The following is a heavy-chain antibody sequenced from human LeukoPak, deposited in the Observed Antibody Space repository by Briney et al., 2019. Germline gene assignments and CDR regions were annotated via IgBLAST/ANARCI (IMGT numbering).Heavy chain of an antibody. CDR1: GGSISSSSYY. CDR3: ARDLTPDYSNYEALFDY. D-gene: IGHD4-11*01. Sequence: PSETLSLTCTVSGGSISSSSYYWGWIRQPPGKGLEWIGSIYYSGSTYYNPSLKSRVTISVDTSKNQFSLKLSSVTAADTAVYYCARDLTPDYSNYEALFDYWGQGTLVTVSS. CDR2: IYYSGST. V-gene: IGHV4-39*07. J-gene: IGHJ4*02.